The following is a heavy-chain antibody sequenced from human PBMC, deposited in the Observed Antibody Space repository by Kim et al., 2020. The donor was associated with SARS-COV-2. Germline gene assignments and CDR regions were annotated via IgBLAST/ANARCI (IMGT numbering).Heavy chain of an antibody. J-gene: IGHJ4*02. V-gene: IGHV3-33*01. CDR3: ARDAYGSGLYYFDY. D-gene: IGHD3-10*01. Sequence: YRDSMKARLTITRYSSKNTLYLPMNSLRAEDTAVYYCARDAYGSGLYYFDYWGQGTLVTVSS.